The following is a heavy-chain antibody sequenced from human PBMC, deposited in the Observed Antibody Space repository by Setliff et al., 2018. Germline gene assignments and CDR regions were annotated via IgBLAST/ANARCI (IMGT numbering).Heavy chain of an antibody. Sequence: GGSLRLSCAASGFSFSYFYMSWVRQAPGKGLEWLASINPHGSEKYYADSVKGRFTISRDNSNNTLYMQMSSLRAEDTAIYSCARDGKQYYYDSTGYYRNWFDPWGQGTLVTVSS. D-gene: IGHD3-22*01. J-gene: IGHJ5*02. CDR2: INPHGSEK. V-gene: IGHV3-7*01. CDR1: GFSFSYFY. CDR3: ARDGKQYYYDSTGYYRNWFDP.